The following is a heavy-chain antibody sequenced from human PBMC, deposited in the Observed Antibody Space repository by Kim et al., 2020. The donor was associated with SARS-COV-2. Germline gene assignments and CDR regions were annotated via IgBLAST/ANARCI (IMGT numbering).Heavy chain of an antibody. V-gene: IGHV1-2*02. CDR1: GYTFSDYY. Sequence: ASVKVSCKGSGYTFSDYYVHWVRQAPGQGLEWMGWINPNSGGTKYTQKFQGRVTMTTDTSISTAYMDLSSLTSDDTAVYFCVRALSYCSGVSCYPWGQGTLVTISS. CDR2: INPNSGGT. CDR3: VRALSYCSGVSCYP. D-gene: IGHD2-15*01. J-gene: IGHJ5*02.